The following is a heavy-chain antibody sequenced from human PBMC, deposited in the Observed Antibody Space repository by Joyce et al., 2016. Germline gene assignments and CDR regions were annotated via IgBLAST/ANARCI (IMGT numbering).Heavy chain of an antibody. CDR2: ITTDGSST. V-gene: IGHV3-74*01. Sequence: EVQLVESGGGLVQPGGSLSLSCAASGFSFSGYWIHWVRQAPGKGLVGVSRITTDGSSTRFADSVKGRFTISRDNAKNTLYLQMNSLRAEDTAVYYGVRGISARPGGPNWFDPWGQGTLVTVSS. D-gene: IGHD6-6*01. J-gene: IGHJ5*02. CDR3: VRGISARPGGPNWFDP. CDR1: GFSFSGYW.